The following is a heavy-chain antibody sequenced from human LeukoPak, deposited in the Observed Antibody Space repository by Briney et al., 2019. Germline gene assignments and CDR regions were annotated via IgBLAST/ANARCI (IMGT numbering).Heavy chain of an antibody. CDR2: IYPDDSDT. D-gene: IGHD6-25*01. CDR3: TRRVGSSAYSDY. CDR1: GYIFINYW. Sequence: GESLKISCKGSGYIFINYWIDWVRQMPGKRLEWMGSIYPDDSDTRYSPSFQGQVTISADKSISTANLQWSSLKASDTAMYYCTRRVGSSAYSDYWGQGTLVTVSS. J-gene: IGHJ4*02. V-gene: IGHV5-51*01.